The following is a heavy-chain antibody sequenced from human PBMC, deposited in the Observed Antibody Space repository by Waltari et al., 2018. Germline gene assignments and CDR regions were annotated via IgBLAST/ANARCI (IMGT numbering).Heavy chain of an antibody. Sequence: EVQLVESGGGLVQPGVSPRLSCAAPGFPRSSDTPPWVRQAPGKGLECVSYISTSSNTIYYADSVKGRFTISRDNAKNSLYLQMKSLRVEDTAVYYCARDPGSALQGYYGMDVWGQGTTVTVSS. D-gene: IGHD4-4*01. CDR1: GFPRSSDT. V-gene: IGHV3-48*01. CDR2: ISTSSNTI. J-gene: IGHJ6*02. CDR3: ARDPGSALQGYYGMDV.